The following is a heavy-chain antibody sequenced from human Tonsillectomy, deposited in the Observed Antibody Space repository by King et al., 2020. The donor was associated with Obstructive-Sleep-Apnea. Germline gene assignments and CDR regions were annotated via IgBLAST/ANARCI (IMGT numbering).Heavy chain of an antibody. CDR3: AGWKQPVNWFDP. D-gene: IGHD6-13*01. V-gene: IGHV4-31*03. CDR1: GDSISSATYY. CDR2: IYYTGSA. Sequence: QLQESGPGLVKPSQTLSLTCTVSGDSISSATYYWSWIRQLPGKGLEWVGYIYYTGSAHYNPSLESRVTISLDPSKNQFSLKGNYVTAADTAVYYCAGWKQPVNWFDPWGQGTLVTVSS. J-gene: IGHJ5*02.